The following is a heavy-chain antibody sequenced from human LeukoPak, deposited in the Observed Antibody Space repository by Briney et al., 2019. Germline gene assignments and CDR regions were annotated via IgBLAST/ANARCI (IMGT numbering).Heavy chain of an antibody. CDR2: IIPIFGIA. J-gene: IGHJ4*02. D-gene: IGHD3-16*02. CDR3: ARSPITFGGVIAPTLDY. V-gene: IGHV1-69*04. Sequence: ASVKVSCKASGGTFSSYAISWVRQAPGQGLEWMGRIIPIFGIANYAQKFQGRVTITADKSTSTAYMELSSLRSEDTAVYYCARSPITFGGVIAPTLDYGGQGTLVTVSS. CDR1: GGTFSSYA.